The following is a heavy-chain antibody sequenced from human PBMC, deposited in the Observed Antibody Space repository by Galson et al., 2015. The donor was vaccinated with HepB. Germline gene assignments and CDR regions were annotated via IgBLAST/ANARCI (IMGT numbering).Heavy chain of an antibody. CDR3: AKTMDGHFYYYGMDV. D-gene: IGHD2-2*03. J-gene: IGHJ6*02. Sequence: LRLSCAASGFIFSHYGMHWVRQAPGKGLEWVAVISFDGSDRYHADSVKGRFTISRDSSKNTVNLQMNSLRTEDTAVYYCAKTMDGHFYYYGMDVWGQGTTVTVSS. CDR2: ISFDGSDR. CDR1: GFIFSHYG. V-gene: IGHV3-30*18.